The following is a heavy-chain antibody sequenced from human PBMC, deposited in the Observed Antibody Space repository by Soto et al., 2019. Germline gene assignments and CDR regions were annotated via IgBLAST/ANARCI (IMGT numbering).Heavy chain of an antibody. CDR2: INHSGST. Sequence: SETLSLTCAVYGGSFSGYYWSWIRQPPGKGLEWIGEINHSGSTNYNPSLKRRITISVDTSKNQFSLKLSSVTAADTAVYYCARGKDPSRMNLGLVPPLLPIDYYFDYWGQGTLVTVSS. V-gene: IGHV4-34*01. CDR1: GGSFSGYY. D-gene: IGHD2-2*01. J-gene: IGHJ4*02. CDR3: ARGKDPSRMNLGLVPPLLPIDYYFDY.